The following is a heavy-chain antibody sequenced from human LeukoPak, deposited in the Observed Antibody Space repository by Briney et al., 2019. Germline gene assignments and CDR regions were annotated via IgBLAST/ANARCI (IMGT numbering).Heavy chain of an antibody. J-gene: IGHJ3*02. D-gene: IGHD2-8*01. Sequence: ASVKVSCKASGYTFTNYYIHWVRQAPGQGLEWMGIINPSGSSTSYAQKFQGRVTMTRDTSASTVYMELSSLRSEDTAVYYCAGGTTNTKGAFDMWGQGTMVTVSS. CDR3: AGGTTNTKGAFDM. V-gene: IGHV1-46*01. CDR1: GYTFTNYY. CDR2: INPSGSST.